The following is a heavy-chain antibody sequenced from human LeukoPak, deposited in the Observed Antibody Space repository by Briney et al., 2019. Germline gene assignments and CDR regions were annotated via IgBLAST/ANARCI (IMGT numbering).Heavy chain of an antibody. J-gene: IGHJ4*02. CDR3: TRRLDD. CDR1: GFSFNSDW. CDR2: IKHDESEK. D-gene: IGHD3-16*01. V-gene: IGHV3-7*01. Sequence: GGSLRLSCAASGFSFNSDWMDWVRQAPGKGLEWVANIKHDESEKNYLDSVKGRFTISRDNAQNSLYLQMNGLRVEDTAVYYCTRRLDDWGQGTLVTVSS.